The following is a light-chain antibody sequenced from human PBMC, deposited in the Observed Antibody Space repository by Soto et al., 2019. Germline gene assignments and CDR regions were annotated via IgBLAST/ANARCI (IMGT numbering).Light chain of an antibody. Sequence: NFMLTQPHSVSESPGKTVTISCTRSSGSIASNYVQWYQQRPGSSPTTVIYEENQRPSGVPDRFSGSIDSSSNSASLTISGLKTEDEADYYCQSYDSSNQVFGGGTKLTVL. J-gene: IGLJ3*02. CDR1: SGSIASNY. CDR2: EEN. CDR3: QSYDSSNQV. V-gene: IGLV6-57*01.